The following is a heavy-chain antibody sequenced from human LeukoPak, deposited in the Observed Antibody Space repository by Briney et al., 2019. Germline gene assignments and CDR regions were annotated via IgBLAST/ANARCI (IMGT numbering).Heavy chain of an antibody. J-gene: IGHJ3*02. V-gene: IGHV5-51*01. CDR2: IYPADADT. CDR1: GYSFTSYW. D-gene: IGHD3-10*01. Sequence: GASLKFSCRGFGYSFTSYWIGWLRQLPGKGLVWMGGIYPADADTRYSPSFQGQVTISADKSISTASLQWSSLKASDTALYYCARAGFMITMVRGASDAFDIWGQGTMVTVSS. CDR3: ARAGFMITMVRGASDAFDI.